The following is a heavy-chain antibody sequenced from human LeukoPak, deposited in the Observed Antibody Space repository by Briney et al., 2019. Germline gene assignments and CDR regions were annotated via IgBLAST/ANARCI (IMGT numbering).Heavy chain of an antibody. CDR2: IYYSGST. CDR1: GGSISSGDYY. J-gene: IGHJ4*02. V-gene: IGHV4-30-4*01. D-gene: IGHD3-3*01. Sequence: SETLSLTCTVSGGSISSGDYYWSWIRQPPGKGLEWIGYIYYSGSTYYNPSLKSRVTISVDTSKNQFSLKLSSVTAADTAVYYCARESRLTYYDFWSGYWYYFDYWGQGTLVTVSS. CDR3: ARESRLTYYDFWSGYWYYFDY.